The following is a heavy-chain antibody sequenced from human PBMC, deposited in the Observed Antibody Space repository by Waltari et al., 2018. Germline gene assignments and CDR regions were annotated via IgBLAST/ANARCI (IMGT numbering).Heavy chain of an antibody. V-gene: IGHV3-48*03. D-gene: IGHD6-6*01. J-gene: IGHJ5*02. CDR3: AREEGEQLDTDYNWFDP. CDR2: ISSSGSTI. CDR1: GFTFSSYE. Sequence: EVQLVESGGGLVQPGGSLRLSCAASGFTFSSYEMNWVRQAPGTGLEWVSYISSSGSTIYYADSVKGRFTISRDNAKNSLYLQMNSLRAEDTAVYYCAREEGEQLDTDYNWFDPWGQGTLVTVSS.